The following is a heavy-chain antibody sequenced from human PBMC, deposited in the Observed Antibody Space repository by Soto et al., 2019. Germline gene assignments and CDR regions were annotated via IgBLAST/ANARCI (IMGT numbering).Heavy chain of an antibody. Sequence: ASVKVSCKASGYTFTSYGISWVRQAPGQGLEWMGWISAYNGNTNYAQKLQGRVTMTTDTSTSTAYMELRSLRSDDTAVYYCARAHAGYSSSWLYNWFEPWGQGTLVTVSS. J-gene: IGHJ5*02. V-gene: IGHV1-18*01. CDR1: GYTFTSYG. D-gene: IGHD6-13*01. CDR3: ARAHAGYSSSWLYNWFEP. CDR2: ISAYNGNT.